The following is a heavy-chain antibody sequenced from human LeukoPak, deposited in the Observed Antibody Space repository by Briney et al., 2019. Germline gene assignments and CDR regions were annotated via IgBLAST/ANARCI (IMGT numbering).Heavy chain of an antibody. V-gene: IGHV3-33*01. J-gene: IGHJ4*02. CDR3: ARVAQYSSAWYSFDY. CDR2: IWYDGNKN. CDR1: GFTFSSYG. D-gene: IGHD6-19*01. Sequence: PGRSLRLSCAASGFTFSSYGMHWVRQAPGKGLEWVAVIWYDGNKNYYADSVKRRFTISRDNSKNTLYLQMNSLRAEDTAVYYCARVAQYSSAWYSFDYWGQGTLVTISS.